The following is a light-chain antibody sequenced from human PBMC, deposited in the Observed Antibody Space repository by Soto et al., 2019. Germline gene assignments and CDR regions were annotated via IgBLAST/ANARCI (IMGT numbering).Light chain of an antibody. Sequence: DIQMTQSPSSLSASVGDRVTITCRASQRINNYLNWYQQKPGKAPELLIYASSSLQTGVPSRFSGSGSGTDFILAISGLEPEDCATSYCQERYKTPYTFGQVNKLEIK. CDR2: ASS. CDR1: QRINNY. J-gene: IGKJ2*01. V-gene: IGKV1-39*01. CDR3: QERYKTPYT.